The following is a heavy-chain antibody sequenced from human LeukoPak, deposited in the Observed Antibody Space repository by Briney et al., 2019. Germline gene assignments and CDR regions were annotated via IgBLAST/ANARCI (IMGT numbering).Heavy chain of an antibody. CDR3: ARDVGATRGCFDY. V-gene: IGHV4-59*01. Sequence: SATLSLTCTVSGGSISSYYGHCLRQSPGRGLEWSAYIYYSGNPNYNPALSSRVTISVDSSKNQFSLKLSSVTAADTAVYYCARDVGATRGCFDYWGQGTLVTVSS. D-gene: IGHD1-26*01. CDR1: GGSISSYY. CDR2: IYYSGNP. J-gene: IGHJ4*02.